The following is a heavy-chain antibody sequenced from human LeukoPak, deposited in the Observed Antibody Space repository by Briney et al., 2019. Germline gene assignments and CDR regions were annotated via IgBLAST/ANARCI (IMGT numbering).Heavy chain of an antibody. V-gene: IGHV3-21*04. Sequence: GGSLRLSCAASGFTFSSYSMNWVRQAPGKGLEWVSSISSSSSYIYYADSVKGRFTISRDNAKNSLYLQMNSLRAEDTAVYYCVGIVGATRRIDYWGQGTLVTVSS. J-gene: IGHJ4*02. D-gene: IGHD1-26*01. CDR3: VGIVGATRRIDY. CDR1: GFTFSSYS. CDR2: ISSSSSYI.